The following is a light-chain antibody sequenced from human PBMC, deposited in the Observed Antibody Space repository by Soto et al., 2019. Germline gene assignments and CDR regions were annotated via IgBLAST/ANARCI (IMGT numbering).Light chain of an antibody. CDR3: QQFGITPGLT. J-gene: IGKJ3*01. CDR2: GAS. CDR1: QSINSRY. V-gene: IGKV3-20*01. Sequence: EIVLTQSPGTLSLSPGERATLSCRASQSINSRYLAWYQQKPGQAPRLLIYGASSRATGIPDRFSGSGSGTDFDLTIIRLEPEDFAVYYCQQFGITPGLTFGPGTKVDIK.